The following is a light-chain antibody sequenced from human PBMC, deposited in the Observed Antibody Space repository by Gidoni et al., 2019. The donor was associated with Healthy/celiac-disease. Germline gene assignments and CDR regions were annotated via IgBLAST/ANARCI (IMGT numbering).Light chain of an antibody. CDR2: SNN. CDR1: SSNIGSNT. J-gene: IGLJ1*01. V-gene: IGLV1-44*01. CDR3: AAWDDSLNGRCV. Sequence: QSVLTQPPSASGTPGQRVTIPCSGSSSNIGSNTVNWYQQLPGTAPQLLIYSNNQRPSWVPDRFSGSKSGTSASLAISGLQSEDEADYYCAAWDDSLNGRCVFGTGTKVT.